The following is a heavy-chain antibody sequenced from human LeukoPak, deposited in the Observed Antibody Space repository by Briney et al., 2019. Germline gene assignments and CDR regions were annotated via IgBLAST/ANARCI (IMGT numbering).Heavy chain of an antibody. D-gene: IGHD6-13*01. CDR2: INHSGST. V-gene: IGHV4-34*01. Sequence: SETLSLTCAVYGGSFSGYYWRWIRQPPGKALEWIGEINHSGSTNYNPSLKSRVTISVDTSKNQFSLKLSSVTAADTAVYYCASLYSSSWYGGDYWGQGTLVTVSS. CDR3: ASLYSSSWYGGDY. CDR1: GGSFSGYY. J-gene: IGHJ4*02.